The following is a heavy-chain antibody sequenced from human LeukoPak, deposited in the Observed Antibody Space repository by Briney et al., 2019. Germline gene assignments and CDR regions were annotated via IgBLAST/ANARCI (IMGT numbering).Heavy chain of an antibody. D-gene: IGHD6-13*01. CDR3: ARDKIPSAGTPRGFDP. CDR1: GFTFNSYS. CDR2: ISSTSSYI. J-gene: IGHJ5*02. V-gene: IGHV3-21*01. Sequence: GGSLRLSCAASGFTFNSYSMNWVRQAPGKGLEWVSSISSTSSYIYYAASVKGRFTISRDNAKSSLYLQMNSLRAEDTAVYYCARDKIPSAGTPRGFDPWGQGTLVTVSS.